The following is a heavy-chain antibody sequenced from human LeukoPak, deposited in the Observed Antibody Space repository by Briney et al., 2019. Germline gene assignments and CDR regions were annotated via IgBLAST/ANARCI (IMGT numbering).Heavy chain of an antibody. CDR3: VISSGYYTYDY. Sequence: PSETLSLTCTVSGASITSHYWSWIRQPPGKGLEWIGYIYYTGSTNYNPSLKSRVTISVDTSKNQFSLKLSSVTAADTAVYYCVISSGYYTYDYWGQGTLVTVSS. D-gene: IGHD3-22*01. CDR1: GASITSHY. CDR2: IYYTGST. J-gene: IGHJ4*02. V-gene: IGHV4-59*11.